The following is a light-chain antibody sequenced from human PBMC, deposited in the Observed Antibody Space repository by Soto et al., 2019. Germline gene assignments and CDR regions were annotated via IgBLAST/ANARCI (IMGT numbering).Light chain of an antibody. CDR3: AAWDDSLNGPL. V-gene: IGLV1-44*01. CDR1: SSNIGSNT. J-gene: IGLJ2*01. Sequence: QPVLTQPPSASGTPGQRVTISCSGSSSNIGSNTVNWYQHLPGTAPKVLIYSNNQRPSGVPDRVSGSKSGTSASLAISGLQSEDEADYSCAAWDDSLNGPLFGGGTQLTVL. CDR2: SNN.